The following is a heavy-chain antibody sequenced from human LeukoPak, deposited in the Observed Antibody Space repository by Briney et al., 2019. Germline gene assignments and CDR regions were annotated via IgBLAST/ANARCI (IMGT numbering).Heavy chain of an antibody. D-gene: IGHD4-17*01. Sequence: SQTLSLTCTVSGDSINTGTYYWSWIRQPAGKGLEWIGHIYSSGSTNYNPSLKSRVTISVDTSKNQFSLKLSSVTAADTAVYYCARVSLGFDYGDPFDYWGQGTLVTVSS. CDR3: ARVSLGFDYGDPFDY. J-gene: IGHJ4*02. CDR1: GDSINTGTYY. CDR2: IYSSGST. V-gene: IGHV4-61*09.